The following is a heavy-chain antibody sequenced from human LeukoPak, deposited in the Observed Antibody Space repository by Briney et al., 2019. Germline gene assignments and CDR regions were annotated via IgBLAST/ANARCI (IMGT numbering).Heavy chain of an antibody. J-gene: IGHJ4*02. D-gene: IGHD3-3*01. Sequence: ASVKVSCKASGYTFTSYDINWVRQATGQGLEWMGWMNPNSGNTGYAQKFQGRVTITRNTSISTAYMELSSLRSEDTAVYYCARGYDFWSGFDYWGQGTLVTVSS. CDR2: MNPNSGNT. CDR1: GYTFTSYD. CDR3: ARGYDFWSGFDY. V-gene: IGHV1-8*03.